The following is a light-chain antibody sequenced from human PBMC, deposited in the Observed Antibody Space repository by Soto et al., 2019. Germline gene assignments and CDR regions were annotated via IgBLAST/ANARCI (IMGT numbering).Light chain of an antibody. CDR3: QQYGSSPLYT. J-gene: IGKJ2*01. V-gene: IGKV3-20*01. Sequence: EIVLTQSPGTLSLSPGERATLSCRASQSVSSSYLAWYQQKPGQAPRLLIYGASSRATGVPDRFSGSESGTAVTLAISRLESEDFAVYYCQQYGSSPLYTFGQGTKLEIK. CDR1: QSVSSSY. CDR2: GAS.